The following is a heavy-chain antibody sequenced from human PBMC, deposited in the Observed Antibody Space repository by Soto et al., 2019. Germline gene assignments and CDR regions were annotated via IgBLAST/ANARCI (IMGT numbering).Heavy chain of an antibody. Sequence: EVQLVESGGGLVQPGGSLRLSCAASRFTFSSYWMHWVRQAPGKGLVWVSRIDNAGSSVRYADSVKGRFTISRDNAKNTLYLQMNSLRAEDTAVYYCTRVGGSVSGMDVWGQGTTVTVSS. CDR1: RFTFSSYW. D-gene: IGHD1-26*01. CDR2: IDNAGSSV. J-gene: IGHJ6*02. CDR3: TRVGGSVSGMDV. V-gene: IGHV3-74*01.